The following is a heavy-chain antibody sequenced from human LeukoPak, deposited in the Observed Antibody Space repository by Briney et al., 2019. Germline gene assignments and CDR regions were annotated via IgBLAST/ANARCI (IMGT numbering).Heavy chain of an antibody. D-gene: IGHD6-19*01. CDR3: ARGARWEWLEVYFDY. V-gene: IGHV1-3*01. J-gene: IGHJ4*02. CDR2: INAGNGNT. Sequence: ASVKVSCKASGYTFTSYAIHWVRQAPGQRLEWMGWINAGNGNTKYSQKFQGRVTITRDTSASTAYMELSSLRSEDTAVYYCARGARWEWLEVYFDYWGQGTLVTVSS. CDR1: GYTFTSYA.